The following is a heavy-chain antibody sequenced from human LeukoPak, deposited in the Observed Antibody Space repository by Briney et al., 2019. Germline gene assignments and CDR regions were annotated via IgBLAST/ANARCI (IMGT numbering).Heavy chain of an antibody. V-gene: IGHV3-23*01. CDR3: ARAPKKSYGSFDY. Sequence: GGSLRLSCAASGVTFSSYAMSWVRQAPGKGLEWVSGISGSGGSTYYADSVKGRFTISRDNSKNTLYLQMNSLRAEDTAVYYCARAPKKSYGSFDYWGQGTLVTVSS. J-gene: IGHJ4*02. D-gene: IGHD5-18*01. CDR2: ISGSGGST. CDR1: GVTFSSYA.